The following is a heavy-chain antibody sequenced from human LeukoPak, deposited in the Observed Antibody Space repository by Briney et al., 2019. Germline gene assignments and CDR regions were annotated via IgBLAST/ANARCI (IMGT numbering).Heavy chain of an antibody. CDR2: IIPILGIA. V-gene: IGHV1-69*04. D-gene: IGHD2-15*01. Sequence: GASVKVSCKASGGTFSSYAISWVRQAPGQGLEWMGRIIPILGIANYAQKFQGRVTITADKSTSTAYMELSSLRSEDTAVYYCARIGPGYCSGGSCYTPETPELPAQNDYWGQGTLVTVSS. CDR1: GGTFSSYA. J-gene: IGHJ4*02. CDR3: ARIGPGYCSGGSCYTPETPELPAQNDY.